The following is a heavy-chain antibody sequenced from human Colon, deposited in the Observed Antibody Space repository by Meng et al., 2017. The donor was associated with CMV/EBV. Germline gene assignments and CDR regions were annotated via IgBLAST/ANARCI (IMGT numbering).Heavy chain of an antibody. Sequence: ETLSLTCTVSGGSISRSSYYWSWIRQRPGEGLEWVSLIYSGGSTYYADSVKGRFTISGDNSKNTLYLQMNSLRAEDTAVYYCARSPEYCSGGSCFYYYGMDVWGRGTTVTVSS. CDR3: ARSPEYCSGGSCFYYYGMDV. J-gene: IGHJ6*02. CDR1: GGSISRSSYY. V-gene: IGHV3-53*01. D-gene: IGHD2-15*01. CDR2: IYSGGST.